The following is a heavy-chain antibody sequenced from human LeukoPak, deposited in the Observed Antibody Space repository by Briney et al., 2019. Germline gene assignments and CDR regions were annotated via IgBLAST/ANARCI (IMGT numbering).Heavy chain of an antibody. CDR2: ISGSGGST. CDR1: GFIFSTYA. D-gene: IGHD6-13*01. CDR3: ARVIRAAPGKGYFDY. V-gene: IGHV3-23*01. Sequence: GGSLRLSCATSGFIFSTYALSWVRQAPGKGLEWASSISGSGGSTYHADSVKGRFTISRDSSKNTLYLQMNSLRAEDMAIYYCARVIRAAPGKGYFDYWGQGTLVTISS. J-gene: IGHJ4*02.